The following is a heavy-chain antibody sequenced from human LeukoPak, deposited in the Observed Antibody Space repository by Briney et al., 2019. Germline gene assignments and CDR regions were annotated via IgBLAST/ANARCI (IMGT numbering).Heavy chain of an antibody. J-gene: IGHJ5*02. D-gene: IGHD6-25*01. CDR1: GGSISSYY. V-gene: IGHV4-4*07. Sequence: TSETLSLTCTVSGGSISSYYWSWVRQPAGKGLEWIGRIYTSGSTNYNPSLKSRVTMSVDTSKNQFSLKLSSVTAADTAVYYCARVSIAAGYNWFDPWGQGTLVTVSS. CDR2: IYTSGST. CDR3: ARVSIAAGYNWFDP.